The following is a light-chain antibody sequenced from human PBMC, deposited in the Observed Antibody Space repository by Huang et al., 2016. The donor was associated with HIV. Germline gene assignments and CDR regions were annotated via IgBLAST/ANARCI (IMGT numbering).Light chain of an antibody. CDR1: QGIGRY. CDR3: QQLKTYPIT. CDR2: AAS. Sequence: IQLTQSPSSLSASVGDRVTITCRASQGIGRYLVWYQQQPGNAPKLLIYAASTLQRGVPSRFSGSGSGTDFTLTIGSLQPEDFATYYCQQLKTYPITFGPGTQVDIK. V-gene: IGKV1-9*01. J-gene: IGKJ3*01.